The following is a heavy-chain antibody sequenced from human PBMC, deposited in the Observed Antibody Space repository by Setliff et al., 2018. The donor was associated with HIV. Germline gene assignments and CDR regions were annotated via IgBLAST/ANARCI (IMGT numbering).Heavy chain of an antibody. J-gene: IGHJ4*02. CDR2: IHSSGST. Sequence: SETLSLTCTVSGGSITSGSYYWSWIRQPAVKGLEWIGRIHSSGSTSYNPSLKSRVTMSVDASKNQFSLKVNSVTAADTAVYYCAKDLHPGYFDDWGQGTLVTVSS. CDR3: AKDLHPGYFDD. V-gene: IGHV4-61*02. CDR1: GGSITSGSYY.